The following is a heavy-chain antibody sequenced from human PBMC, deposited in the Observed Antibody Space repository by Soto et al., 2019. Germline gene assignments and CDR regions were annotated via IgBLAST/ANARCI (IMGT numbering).Heavy chain of an antibody. CDR1: GYNFTNYW. CDR3: ASLTSYQHSSGYYDRHDAFNI. J-gene: IGHJ3*02. V-gene: IGHV5-51*03. CDR2: IYPGDSDT. Sequence: EVQLVQSGAELKKPGESLKISCKGFGYNFTNYWIGWVRQMPGKGLEWMGIIYPGDSDTSYSPSFQGLVTISADTSISTAYLQWSSLKASDTAMYYCASLTSYQHSSGYYDRHDAFNIWGQGAMVTVSS. D-gene: IGHD3-3*01.